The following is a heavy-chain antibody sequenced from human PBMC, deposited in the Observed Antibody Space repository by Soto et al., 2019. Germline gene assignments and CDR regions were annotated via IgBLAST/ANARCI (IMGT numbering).Heavy chain of an antibody. CDR2: VYATGTS. CDR1: GGSMSKFY. D-gene: IGHD4-17*01. Sequence: QVQVQESGPGLVKPSETLSLTCSVSGGSMSKFYWSWIRKTAGKGLEWMGRVYATGTSDYNPSLRSRIAMSVDISKKTFSLRLRSVTAADTGVYYCVRGGSKTLRDCFDPWGQGILVTVSS. J-gene: IGHJ5*02. V-gene: IGHV4-4*07. CDR3: VRGGSKTLRDCFDP.